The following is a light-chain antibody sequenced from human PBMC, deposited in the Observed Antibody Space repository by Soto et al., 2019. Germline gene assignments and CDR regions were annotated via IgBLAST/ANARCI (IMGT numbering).Light chain of an antibody. Sequence: EIVMTQSPATLSVSPGERATLSCRASQSVSNNLAWYQQKAGQAPRLLIYGSSTRATGIPARFSGSGSGTEFTLTISSLQSEDFAVYSCQQYNNWTPWTFGQGTKVEIK. J-gene: IGKJ1*01. CDR3: QQYNNWTPWT. CDR2: GSS. CDR1: QSVSNN. V-gene: IGKV3-15*01.